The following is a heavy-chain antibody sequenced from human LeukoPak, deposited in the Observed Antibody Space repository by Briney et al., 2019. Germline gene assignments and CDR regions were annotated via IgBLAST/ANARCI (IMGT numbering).Heavy chain of an antibody. V-gene: IGHV4-34*01. D-gene: IGHD1-26*01. CDR3: ARSVVGAHGNYFDY. CDR2: INHSGST. J-gene: IGHJ4*02. CDR1: GGSFSVYY. Sequence: SETLSLTCAVYGGSFSVYYWSWLRQPPGKGLEWIGEINHSGSTNYNPSLKSRVTISVDTSKNQFSLKLSSVTAADTAVYYCARSVVGAHGNYFDYWGQGTLVTVSS.